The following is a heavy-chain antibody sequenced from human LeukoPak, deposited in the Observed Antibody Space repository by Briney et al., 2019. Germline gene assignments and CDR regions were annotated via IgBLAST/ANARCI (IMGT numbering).Heavy chain of an antibody. CDR3: AASMGVVVVAATSFDY. V-gene: IGHV3-23*01. Sequence: GGSLRLSCAASGFTFSSYAMSWVRQAPGKGLEWVSAISGSGGSTYYADSVKGRFTISRDNSKNTLYLQMNSLTAEDTAVYYCAASMGVVVVAATSFDYWGQGTLVTVSS. CDR1: GFTFSSYA. J-gene: IGHJ4*02. D-gene: IGHD2-15*01. CDR2: ISGSGGST.